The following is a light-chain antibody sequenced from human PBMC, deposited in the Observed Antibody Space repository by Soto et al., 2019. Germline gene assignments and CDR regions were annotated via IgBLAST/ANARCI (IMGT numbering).Light chain of an antibody. Sequence: DIQMTKSPSTLSASVGDRVTITCRASQSISSWLAWYQQKPGKAPKLLIYMAPSLESGVPSRFSRSGSGTEFSLTISSRQPDDFATYYCQQYNSYPITFGQGTRLEIK. V-gene: IGKV1-5*03. CDR1: QSISSW. CDR2: MAP. J-gene: IGKJ5*01. CDR3: QQYNSYPIT.